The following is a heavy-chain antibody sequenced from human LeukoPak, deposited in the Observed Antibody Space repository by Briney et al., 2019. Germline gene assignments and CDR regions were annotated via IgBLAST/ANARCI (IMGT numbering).Heavy chain of an antibody. J-gene: IGHJ4*02. D-gene: IGHD3-22*01. CDR1: GFTFTSYS. CDR3: VRLRRNSDRSGFYYYYDN. V-gene: IGHV3-21*01. CDR2: INTVASYI. Sequence: PGGSLRLSRAASGFTFTSYSFNWVRQAPGKGLEWVSSINTVASYIYYADSVKGRFTISRDDADNSLYLQMNSLRAEDTAVYFCVRLRRNSDRSGFYYYYDNWGQGTLVTVSS.